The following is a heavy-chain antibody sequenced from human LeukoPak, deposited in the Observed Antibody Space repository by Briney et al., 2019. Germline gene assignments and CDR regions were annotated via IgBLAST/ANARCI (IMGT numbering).Heavy chain of an antibody. CDR1: GFTFSSYA. CDR3: AKDVRPLPYDILTGYRY. CDR2: ISGSGGST. D-gene: IGHD3-9*01. V-gene: IGHV3-23*01. J-gene: IGHJ4*02. Sequence: GGSLRLSCAASGFTFSSYAMSWVRQAPGKGLEWVSAISGSGGSTYYADSVKGRFTISRDNSKNTLYLQMNSLRAEDTAVYYCAKDVRPLPYDILTGYRYWGQGTLVTVSS.